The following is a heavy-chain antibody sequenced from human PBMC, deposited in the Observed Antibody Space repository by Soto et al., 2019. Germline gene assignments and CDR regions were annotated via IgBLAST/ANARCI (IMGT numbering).Heavy chain of an antibody. J-gene: IGHJ4*02. V-gene: IGHV3-23*01. Sequence: GGSLRLSCEVSGITIRAYALSWARRAPGKGLERVAAITGGGSNAHYEDSVKGRFTSSRDDSKNTLHLQMSTLRVDDTAIYYCSLGKSYYWDYWGQGIQVTVSS. CDR3: SLGKSYYWDY. CDR1: GITIRAYA. CDR2: ITGGGSNA.